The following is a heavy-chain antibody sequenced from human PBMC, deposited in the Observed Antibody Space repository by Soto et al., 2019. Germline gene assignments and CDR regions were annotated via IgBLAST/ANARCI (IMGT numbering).Heavy chain of an antibody. CDR3: ARDVRDSSWYGAFDI. D-gene: IGHD6-13*01. Sequence: GGSLRLSCAASGFTFSIYSMNWVRQAPGKGLECVSYISSGSSTIYYTNSVKGRFTISRDNAMNSLYLQINSLRDEDTAVYYCARDVRDSSWYGAFDIWGQGTMVTVSS. J-gene: IGHJ3*02. CDR1: GFTFSIYS. CDR2: ISSGSSTI. V-gene: IGHV3-48*02.